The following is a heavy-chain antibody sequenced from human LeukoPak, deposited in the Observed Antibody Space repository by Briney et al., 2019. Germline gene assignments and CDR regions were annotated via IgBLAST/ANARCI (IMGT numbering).Heavy chain of an antibody. Sequence: AGSLRLSCAASGFTFSSYAMSWVRQAPGKGLEWVSAIGGSGGSTYYADSVEGRFTISRDNSKNTLYLQMNSLRAEDTAVYYCAKDRPDIVVVVAANRLSDFDYWGQGTLVTVSS. CDR1: GFTFSSYA. D-gene: IGHD2-15*01. CDR3: AKDRPDIVVVVAANRLSDFDY. J-gene: IGHJ4*02. V-gene: IGHV3-23*01. CDR2: IGGSGGST.